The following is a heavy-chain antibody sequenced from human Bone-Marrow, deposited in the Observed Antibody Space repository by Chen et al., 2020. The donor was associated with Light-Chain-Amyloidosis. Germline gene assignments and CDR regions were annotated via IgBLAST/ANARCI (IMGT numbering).Heavy chain of an antibody. J-gene: IGHJ4*02. D-gene: IGHD3-16*01. Sequence: EVQPVESGGGLVQPGGSLRLSCAASGFIFSDRYMDWVRQAPVKGLEWVCRIGRKVKGYTTDYAASVKGRFSISRDDSKQSFFLPMNSLYTEDTGVYYCLRVLYGGYFGSLGQGALVPVSS. CDR2: IGRKVKGYTT. V-gene: IGHV3-72*01. CDR1: GFIFSDRY. CDR3: LRVLYGGYFGS.